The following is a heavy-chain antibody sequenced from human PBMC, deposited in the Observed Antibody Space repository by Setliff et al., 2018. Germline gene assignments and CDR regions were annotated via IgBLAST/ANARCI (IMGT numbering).Heavy chain of an antibody. V-gene: IGHV3-21*01. CDR1: GFTSSRYT. D-gene: IGHD2-21*01. J-gene: IGHJ3*02. CDR3: ARTYSTPDAFDI. CDR2: ISSSSSYI. Sequence: PGGSLRLSCAASGFTSSRYTINWVRQAPGKGLEWVSSISSSSSYIYYADSVKGRFTISRDNAKNSLYLQMNSLRAEDTAVYYCARTYSTPDAFDIWGQGTMVTVSS.